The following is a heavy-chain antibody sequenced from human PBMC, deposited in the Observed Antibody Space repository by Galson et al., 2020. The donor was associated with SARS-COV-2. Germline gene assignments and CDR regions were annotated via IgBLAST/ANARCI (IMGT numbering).Heavy chain of an antibody. D-gene: IGHD4-17*01. CDR3: ARLHYGEYAPEAFDI. CDR1: GTSISSGSYS. CDR2: ISHSGGT. J-gene: IGHJ3*02. V-gene: IGHV4-30-2*01. Sequence: SQTLSLTCAVSGTSISSGSYSWNWIRQPPGKGLEWIGYISHSGGTYYNPSLKSRVTISGDRSKNQFSLRLSAVTAADTAVYYCARLHYGEYAPEAFDIWGPGTRVTVAS.